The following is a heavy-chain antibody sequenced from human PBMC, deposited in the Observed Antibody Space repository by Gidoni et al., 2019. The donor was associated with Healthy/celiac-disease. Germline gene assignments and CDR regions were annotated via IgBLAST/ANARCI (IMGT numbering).Heavy chain of an antibody. CDR3: VKDGYSSSWYGPKGGY. D-gene: IGHD6-13*01. CDR2: ISSNGGST. Sequence: EVQLVESGGGLVQPGGSLRLSCSASGFTFSSYAMPWVRQAPGKGLEYVSAISSNGGSTYYADSVKGRFTISRDNSKNTLYLQMSSLRAEDTAVYYCVKDGYSSSWYGPKGGYGGQGTLVTVSS. V-gene: IGHV3-64D*06. J-gene: IGHJ4*02. CDR1: GFTFSSYA.